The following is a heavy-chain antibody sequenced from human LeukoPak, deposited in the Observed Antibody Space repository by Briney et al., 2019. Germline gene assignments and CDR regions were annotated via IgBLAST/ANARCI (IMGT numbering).Heavy chain of an antibody. CDR3: ARGSKYYDSSGYYGY. CDR1: GGTFSSYA. CDR2: IIPIFGTA. V-gene: IGHV1-69*06. D-gene: IGHD3-22*01. Sequence: SVKVSCKASGGTFSSYAISWVRQAPGQGLEWMGGIIPIFGTANYAQKFQGRVTITADKSTSTAYMELSSLRSEDTAVYYCARGSKYYDSSGYYGYWGQGTLVTVSS. J-gene: IGHJ4*02.